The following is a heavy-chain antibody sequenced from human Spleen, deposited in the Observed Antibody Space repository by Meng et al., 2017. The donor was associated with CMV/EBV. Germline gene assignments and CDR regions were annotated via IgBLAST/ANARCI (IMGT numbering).Heavy chain of an antibody. V-gene: IGHV3-23*01. CDR1: GFTFSSYA. CDR2: ISGSGGST. D-gene: IGHD5-18*01. J-gene: IGHJ4*02. CDR3: ASHAADGYSYGPTYYFDY. Sequence: GESLKISCAASGFTFSSYAMSWVRQAPGKGLEWVSAISGSGGSTYYADSVKGRFTISRDNSKNTLYLQMNRLRAEDTAVYYCASHAADGYSYGPTYYFDYWGQGTLVTVSS.